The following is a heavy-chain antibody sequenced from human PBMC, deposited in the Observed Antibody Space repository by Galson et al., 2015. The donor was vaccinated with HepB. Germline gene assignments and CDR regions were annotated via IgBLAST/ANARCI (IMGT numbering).Heavy chain of an antibody. CDR3: ARGGTIFGVVIRRDYYYAMDV. D-gene: IGHD3-3*01. J-gene: IGHJ6*02. V-gene: IGHV1-18*01. Sequence: SVKVSCKASGSSFISYGISWVRQAPGQGLEWMGCISGYNGNTNYAQKLQGRVTMTTDTSTSTAYMELRSLRSDDTAVYYCARGGTIFGVVIRRDYYYAMDVWGQGTTVTVS. CDR2: ISGYNGNT. CDR1: GSSFISYG.